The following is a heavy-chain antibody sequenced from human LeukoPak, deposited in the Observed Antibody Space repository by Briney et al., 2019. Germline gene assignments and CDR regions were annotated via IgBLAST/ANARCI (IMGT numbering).Heavy chain of an antibody. Sequence: GRFTISRDNAKNSLYLQMNSLRVEDTAVYYCAREPGRLQFDSWGQGTLVIVSS. CDR3: AREPGRLQFDS. J-gene: IGHJ5*01. D-gene: IGHD2-2*01. V-gene: IGHV3-21*06.